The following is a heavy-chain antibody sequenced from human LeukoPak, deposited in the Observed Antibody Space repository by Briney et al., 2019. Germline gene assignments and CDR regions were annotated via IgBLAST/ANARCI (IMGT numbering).Heavy chain of an antibody. CDR3: AKDGRVSLYYFDY. D-gene: IGHD3/OR15-3a*01. CDR1: GFTFSSYW. V-gene: IGHV3-7*01. J-gene: IGHJ4*02. Sequence: GGSLRLSCAASGFTFSSYWMSWVRQAPGKGLEWVANIKQDGSEKYYVDSVKGRFTISRDNSKNTLYLQMNSLRAEDTAVYYCAKDGRVSLYYFDYWGQGTLVTVSS. CDR2: IKQDGSEK.